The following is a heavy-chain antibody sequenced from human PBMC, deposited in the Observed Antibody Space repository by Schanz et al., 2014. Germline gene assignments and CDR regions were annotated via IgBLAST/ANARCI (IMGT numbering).Heavy chain of an antibody. Sequence: EVQLLESGGGLVEPGGSLRLSCAASGFSFSSYAMGWVRQARGKGLEWVSGFDAHDGRAYYADSAKGRFTISRDSSKNTLYLQMNSLRPEDTAIYYCAKDAPYPFDLWGRGTLITVSS. CDR1: GFSFSSYA. CDR3: AKDAPYPFDL. J-gene: IGHJ2*01. V-gene: IGHV3-23*01. CDR2: FDAHDGRA.